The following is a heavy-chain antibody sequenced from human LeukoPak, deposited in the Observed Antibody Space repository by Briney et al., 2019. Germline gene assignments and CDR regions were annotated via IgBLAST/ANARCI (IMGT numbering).Heavy chain of an antibody. CDR2: INHSGGT. Sequence: SETLSLTCAVYGGSFSGYYWTFLRQPPGKGPEWIGEINHSGGTNYNPSLTSRVTISVDTSKNQFSLKLSSVTAADTAVYYCARDSGQYWYFDLWGRGTLVTVSS. V-gene: IGHV4-34*01. CDR3: ARDSGQYWYFDL. CDR1: GGSFSGYY. D-gene: IGHD1-14*01. J-gene: IGHJ2*01.